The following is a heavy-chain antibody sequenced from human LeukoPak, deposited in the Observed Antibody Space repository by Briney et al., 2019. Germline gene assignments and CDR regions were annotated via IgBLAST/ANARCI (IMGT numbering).Heavy chain of an antibody. CDR1: GGSISSGGYY. J-gene: IGHJ4*02. D-gene: IGHD3-9*01. CDR2: IYYSGST. CDR3: ARASQYYDILTGYPVFDY. Sequence: SETLSLTCTVSGGSISSGGYYWSWIRQHPGKGLEWIGYIYYSGSTYYNPSLKSRVTISVDTSKNQFSLKLSSVTAADTAVYYCARASQYYDILTGYPVFDYWGQGTLVTVSS. V-gene: IGHV4-31*03.